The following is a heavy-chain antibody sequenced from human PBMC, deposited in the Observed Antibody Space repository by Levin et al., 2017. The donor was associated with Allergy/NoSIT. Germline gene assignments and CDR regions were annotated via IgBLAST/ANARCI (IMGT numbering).Heavy chain of an antibody. CDR1: GYTFINYW. J-gene: IGHJ4*02. D-gene: IGHD3-22*01. Sequence: GESLKISCKASGYTFINYWIGWVRQMPGKGPEWVGIIGPDNSDTRYSPSFEGQVTISVDKSISTAYLQWRSLKASDTAMYYCVRLESSAYYYVVYWGLGTLVTVSS. CDR3: VRLESSAYYYVVY. V-gene: IGHV5-51*01. CDR2: IGPDNSDT.